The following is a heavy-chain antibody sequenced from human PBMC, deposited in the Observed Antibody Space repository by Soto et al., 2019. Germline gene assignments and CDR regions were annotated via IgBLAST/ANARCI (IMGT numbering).Heavy chain of an antibody. D-gene: IGHD6-19*01. J-gene: IGHJ5*02. V-gene: IGHV3-23*01. CDR1: GFTFSSYA. CDR3: AKDGTTYSSGPLKPYNWFDP. Sequence: GGSLRLYCAASGFTFSSYAMSWVRQAPGKGLEWVSAISGSGGSTYYADSVKGRFTISRDNSKNTLYLQMNSLRAEDTAVYYCAKDGTTYSSGPLKPYNWFDPWGQGTLVTVSS. CDR2: ISGSGGST.